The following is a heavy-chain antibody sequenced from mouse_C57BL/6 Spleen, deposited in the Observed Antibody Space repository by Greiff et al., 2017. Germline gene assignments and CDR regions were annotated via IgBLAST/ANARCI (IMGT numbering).Heavy chain of an antibody. CDR1: GYSITSGYD. J-gene: IGHJ3*01. CDR2: ISYSGST. Sequence: EVKLMESGPGMVKPSQSLSLTCTVTGYSITSGYDWHWIRHFPGNKLEWMGYISYSGSTNYNPSLKSRISITHDTSKNHFFLKLNSVTTEDTATYYCARGYYSPAWFAYGGQGTLVTVSA. V-gene: IGHV3-1*01. D-gene: IGHD2-12*01. CDR3: ARGYYSPAWFAY.